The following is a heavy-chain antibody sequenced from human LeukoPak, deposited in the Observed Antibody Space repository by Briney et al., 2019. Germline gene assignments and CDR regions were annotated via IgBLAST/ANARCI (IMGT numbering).Heavy chain of an antibody. Sequence: GESLKISCQGSGYSFTTYWIAWVRQMPGKGLEWMGIIYPGDSDTRCSPSFQGHVTISADKSISTAYLQWSSLKASDTAMYYCARTQSRYFDDYWGQGTLVTVSS. J-gene: IGHJ4*02. CDR3: ARTQSRYFDDY. CDR1: GYSFTTYW. D-gene: IGHD3-9*01. V-gene: IGHV5-51*01. CDR2: IYPGDSDT.